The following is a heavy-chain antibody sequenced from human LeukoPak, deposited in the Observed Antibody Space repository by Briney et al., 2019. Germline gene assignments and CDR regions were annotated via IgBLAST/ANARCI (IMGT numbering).Heavy chain of an antibody. V-gene: IGHV4-59*08. D-gene: IGHD6-13*01. CDR1: GGSISSYY. Sequence: SETLSLTCTVSGGSISSYYWSWIRQPPGKGLEWIGYIYYSGSTNYNPSLKSRVTISVDTSKNQFSLKLSSVTAADTAVYYCARHVEAAGPNKNYYGMDVWGQGTTVTVSS. J-gene: IGHJ6*02. CDR2: IYYSGST. CDR3: ARHVEAAGPNKNYYGMDV.